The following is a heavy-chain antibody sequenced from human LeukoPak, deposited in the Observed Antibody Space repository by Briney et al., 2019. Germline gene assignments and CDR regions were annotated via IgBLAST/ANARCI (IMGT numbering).Heavy chain of an antibody. V-gene: IGHV4-30-4*08. CDR3: ARERGYCSSTSCYTRNYFDY. Sequence: SQTLSLTCTVSGGSISSGDYYWSWIRQPPGKGLEWIGYIYYSGSTYYNPSLKSRVTISVDTSKNQFSLKLSSVTAADTAVYYCARERGYCSSTSCYTRNYFDYWGQGTLVTVSS. CDR1: GGSISSGDYY. CDR2: IYYSGST. J-gene: IGHJ4*02. D-gene: IGHD2-2*02.